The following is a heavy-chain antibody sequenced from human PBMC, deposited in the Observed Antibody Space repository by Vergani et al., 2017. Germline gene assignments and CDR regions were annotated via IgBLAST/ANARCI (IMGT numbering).Heavy chain of an antibody. Sequence: EVQLVQSGAEVKKPGESLKISCQISGYSFTNYWIGWVRQMLGKGLEWMGIIHPADSDTRFSPSFQGQVTSSVDKSISTAYLQRSSLRASDSAMYYCARLYGRDSSGSKYFDYWGQGTLVTVSS. J-gene: IGHJ4*02. V-gene: IGHV5-51*01. CDR3: ARLYGRDSSGSKYFDY. CDR1: GYSFTNYW. CDR2: IHPADSDT. D-gene: IGHD3-22*01.